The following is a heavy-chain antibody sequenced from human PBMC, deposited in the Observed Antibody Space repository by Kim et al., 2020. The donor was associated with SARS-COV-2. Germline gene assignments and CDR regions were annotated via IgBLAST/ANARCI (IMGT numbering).Heavy chain of an antibody. CDR1: GYTFTSYA. Sequence: ASVKVSCKASGYTFTSYAMHWVRQAPGQRLEWMGWINAGNGNTKYSQKFQGRVTITRDTSASTAYMELSSLRSEDTAVYYCARALLSIVVSYYFDYWGQGTLVTVSS. CDR2: INAGNGNT. CDR3: ARALLSIVVSYYFDY. D-gene: IGHD3-22*01. V-gene: IGHV1-3*01. J-gene: IGHJ4*02.